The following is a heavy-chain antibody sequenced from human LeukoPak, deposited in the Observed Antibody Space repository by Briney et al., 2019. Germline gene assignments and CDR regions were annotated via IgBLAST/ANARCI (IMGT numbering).Heavy chain of an antibody. J-gene: IGHJ3*02. CDR1: GGSIRNYY. D-gene: IGHD3/OR15-3a*01. CDR2: IFYRGSI. Sequence: SSETLSLTCTVSGGSIRNYYWSWIRQPPGKGLEWIGYIFYRGSIDYSPSLQSRVTISVDTSKNHLSLRLTSVTAADTAVYFCARGVVLGQDDAFDIWGRGTMVTVSS. V-gene: IGHV4-59*12. CDR3: ARGVVLGQDDAFDI.